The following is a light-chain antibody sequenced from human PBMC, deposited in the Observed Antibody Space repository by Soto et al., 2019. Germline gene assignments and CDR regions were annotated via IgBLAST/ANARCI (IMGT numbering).Light chain of an antibody. CDR2: GAS. Sequence: EIVLTQSPGTLSLSPGERATLSCRASQSVSSSYLAWYQQKPGQAPRLLIYGASSRATGIPDRFSGSGSGTDFTLTISRLEPEEFAGYYCQQYRSSPRTFDPGTKVDIK. J-gene: IGKJ3*01. CDR1: QSVSSSY. V-gene: IGKV3-20*01. CDR3: QQYRSSPRT.